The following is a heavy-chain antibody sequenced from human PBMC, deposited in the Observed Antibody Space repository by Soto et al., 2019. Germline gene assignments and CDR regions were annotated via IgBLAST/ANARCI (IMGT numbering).Heavy chain of an antibody. V-gene: IGHV2-5*02. CDR2: IYWDYDK. D-gene: IGHD3-9*01. CDR1: GFSLSTSGVG. CDR3: AQINEILTGYCRFDS. Sequence: QITLKESGPTLVKPTQTLTLTCTFSGFSLSTSGVGVGWIRQPPGKALEWLALIYWDYDKRYSPSLKGRLTITKDTSKNQVVLTMTNMDPVDTASYYCAQINEILTGYCRFDSWGKGTLVTVSS. J-gene: IGHJ4*02.